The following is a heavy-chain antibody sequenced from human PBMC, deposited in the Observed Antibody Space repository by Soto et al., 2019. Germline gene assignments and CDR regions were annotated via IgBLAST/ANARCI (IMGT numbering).Heavy chain of an antibody. D-gene: IGHD6-13*01. CDR3: AKDQGSSWYEIDY. J-gene: IGHJ4*01. CDR1: GFTFSNYD. V-gene: IGHV3-23*01. Sequence: EVQLLESGGGLVQPGGSLRLSCAASGFTFSNYDVTWVRQAPGKGLEWVSTISGSGGSTYYADSVKGRFTISRDNSKNTLYLQMNSLRADDTAVYYCAKDQGSSWYEIDYWGQGTLVTVSS. CDR2: ISGSGGST.